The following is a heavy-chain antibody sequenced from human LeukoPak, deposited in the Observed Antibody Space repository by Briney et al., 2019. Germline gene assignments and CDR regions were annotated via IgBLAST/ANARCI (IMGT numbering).Heavy chain of an antibody. D-gene: IGHD3-16*02. CDR2: VNPDSGNT. V-gene: IGHV1-8*01. J-gene: IGHJ5*02. CDR1: GYTFTNYD. CDR3: ARADYDFVWGSYRLPDP. Sequence: ASVKVSCKASGYTFTNYDINWVRQATRQGLEWMGWVNPDSGNTGYAQKFQGRVTMTRNTSISTAYMELSSLRSEDTAMYYCARADYDFVWGSYRLPDPWGQGTLVTVSS.